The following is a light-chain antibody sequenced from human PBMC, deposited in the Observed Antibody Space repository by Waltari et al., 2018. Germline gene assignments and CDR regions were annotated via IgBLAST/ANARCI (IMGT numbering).Light chain of an antibody. CDR2: NAS. V-gene: IGKV3-11*01. CDR1: QSISTY. Sequence: EIVLTQSPATLSLSPGERATLSCRASQSISTYLACYQQKPGQAPRLLMDNASNRTTGIPARFSGSGTGTDFTLTVSSLEPEDFAVYYCQQRGSWPLTFGGGTKVEIK. CDR3: QQRGSWPLT. J-gene: IGKJ4*01.